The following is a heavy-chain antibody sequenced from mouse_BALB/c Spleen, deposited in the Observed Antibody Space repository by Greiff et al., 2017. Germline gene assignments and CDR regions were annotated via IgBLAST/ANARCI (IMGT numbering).Heavy chain of an antibody. Sequence: QVQLKQSGAELVRPGSSVKISCKASGYAFSSYWMNWVKQRPGQGLEWIGQIYPGDGDTNYNGKFKGKATLTADKSSSTAYMQRSSLTSEDSAVYFCARRGTRAYYFDYWGQGTTLTVSS. D-gene: IGHD3-3*01. J-gene: IGHJ2*01. CDR3: ARRGTRAYYFDY. V-gene: IGHV1-80*01. CDR2: IYPGDGDT. CDR1: GYAFSSYW.